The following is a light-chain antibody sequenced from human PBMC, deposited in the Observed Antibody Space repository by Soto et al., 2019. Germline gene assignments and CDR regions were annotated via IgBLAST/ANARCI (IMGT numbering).Light chain of an antibody. CDR1: YPNIGRGY. J-gene: IGLJ2*01. Sequence: QTVLSQPPSASGTPGQRVIISCSGSYPNIGRGYVFWYKQVPGTAPTTVIYRNNERPSGVPERFSGSNSGTGASLAISGLQSDDEAVYYCAAWDDSLSGVVFGGGTQLTVL. CDR3: AAWDDSLSGVV. V-gene: IGLV1-47*01. CDR2: RNN.